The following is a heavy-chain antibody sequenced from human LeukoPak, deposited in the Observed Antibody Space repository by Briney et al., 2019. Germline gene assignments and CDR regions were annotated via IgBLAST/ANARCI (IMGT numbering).Heavy chain of an antibody. CDR3: AKDLGDSSSPVGVFDY. Sequence: PGGSLRLSCAASGFTFSSYAMSWVRQAPGKGLEWVSAISGSGGSTYYADSVKGRFTISRDNSKNTLYLQMNSLRAEDTAVYYCAKDLGDSSSPVGVFDYWGQGTLVTVSS. J-gene: IGHJ4*02. V-gene: IGHV3-23*01. D-gene: IGHD6-6*01. CDR1: GFTFSSYA. CDR2: ISGSGGST.